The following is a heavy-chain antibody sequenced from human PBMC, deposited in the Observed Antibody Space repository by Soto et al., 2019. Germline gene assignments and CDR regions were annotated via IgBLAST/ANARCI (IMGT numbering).Heavy chain of an antibody. CDR3: ARGTYYYDSSGYVFAEYFQH. V-gene: IGHV6-1*01. CDR2: TYYRSKWYN. Sequence: PSQTLSLTCAISGDSVSSNSAAWNWIRQSPSRGLEWLGRTYYRSKWYNDYAVSVKSRITINPDTSKNQFSLQLNSVTPEDTAVYYCARGTYYYDSSGYVFAEYFQHWGQGTLVTVSS. J-gene: IGHJ1*01. CDR1: GDSVSSNSAA. D-gene: IGHD3-22*01.